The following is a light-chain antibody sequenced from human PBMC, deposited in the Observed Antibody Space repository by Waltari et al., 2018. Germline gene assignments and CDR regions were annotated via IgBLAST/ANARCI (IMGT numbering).Light chain of an antibody. V-gene: IGKV3-11*01. J-gene: IGKJ5*01. CDR1: QSVSGY. CDR3: QQRSSWPGT. CDR2: DSS. Sequence: EIVLTQSPATLSLSPGERATLSCRSSQSVSGYLAWYQQKPGQAPRLLIYDSSYRATGIPVRFSARRSETDFTLTISSLEPEDFAVYYCQQRSSWPGTFGQGTRLEIK.